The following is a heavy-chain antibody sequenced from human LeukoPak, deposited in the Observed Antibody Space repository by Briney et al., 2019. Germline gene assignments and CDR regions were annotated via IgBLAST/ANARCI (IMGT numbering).Heavy chain of an antibody. CDR3: ARGHSSSPNWFDP. Sequence: GGSLRLSCAASGFTFSSYEMNWVRQAPGKGLEWVSYISHTGDTIFYADSVKGRFTISRDNAKNSLYLQMNSLRAEDTAVYYCARGHSSSPNWFDPWGQGTLVTVSS. CDR2: ISHTGDTI. J-gene: IGHJ5*02. D-gene: IGHD6-13*01. V-gene: IGHV3-48*03. CDR1: GFTFSSYE.